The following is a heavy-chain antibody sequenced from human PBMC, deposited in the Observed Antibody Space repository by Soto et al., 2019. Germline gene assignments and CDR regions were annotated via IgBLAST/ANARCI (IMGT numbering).Heavy chain of an antibody. J-gene: IGHJ6*02. CDR1: GDSVSSSSC. V-gene: IGHV4-4*02. D-gene: IGHD2-15*01. Sequence: QVRLPESGPGLVEPSGTLSLTCAVSGDSVSSSSCWSWVRQAPGKGLEWIGEIDHSGTFNYKPSHWSRVSVSVVKSWNELSLNLKSVTAADTAVYYCVRSGPAATWHYSGMDVWGQGTTVTFSS. CDR2: IDHSGTF. CDR3: VRSGPAATWHYSGMDV.